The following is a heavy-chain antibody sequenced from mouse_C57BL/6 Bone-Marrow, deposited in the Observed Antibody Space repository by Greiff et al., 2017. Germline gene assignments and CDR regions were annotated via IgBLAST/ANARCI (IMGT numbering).Heavy chain of an antibody. CDR2: IYPGSGNT. CDR1: GYTFTSYG. CDR3: ARGRYFYDGYC. V-gene: IGHV1-81*01. J-gene: IGHJ2*01. Sequence: QVQLQQSGAELARPGASVKLSCKASGYTFTSYGISWVKQRTGQGLEWIGEIYPGSGNTYYNEKFKGKATLTADKSSSTAYMELRSLTSEDSAVYFCARGRYFYDGYCWGQGTTLTVSS. D-gene: IGHD2-3*01.